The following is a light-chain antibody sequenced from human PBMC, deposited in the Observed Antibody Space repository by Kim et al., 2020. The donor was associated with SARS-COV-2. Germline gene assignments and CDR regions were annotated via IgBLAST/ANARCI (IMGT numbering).Light chain of an antibody. CDR1: KLGDKY. CDR2: QDS. Sequence: VSPGQTARLTCSGDKLGDKYSCWYQQKPGQSPVLVIYQDSKRPSGIPERFSGSNSGNTATLTISGTQAMDEADYYCQAWDSSTEVFGTGTKVTVL. CDR3: QAWDSSTEV. J-gene: IGLJ1*01. V-gene: IGLV3-1*01.